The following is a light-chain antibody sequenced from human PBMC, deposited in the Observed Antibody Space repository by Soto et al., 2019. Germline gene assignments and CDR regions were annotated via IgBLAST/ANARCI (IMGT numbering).Light chain of an antibody. Sequence: QSVLTQPPSVSGAPGQRVTISCTGSSSNIGAGYDVPWYQQLPGTAPKLLIYGNSNRPSGVPDRFCGSNSGTSASLAITGLQAEDEADYYCQSYDSSLSGYVFGTGTKLTVL. CDR1: SSNIGAGYD. CDR3: QSYDSSLSGYV. CDR2: GNS. V-gene: IGLV1-40*01. J-gene: IGLJ1*01.